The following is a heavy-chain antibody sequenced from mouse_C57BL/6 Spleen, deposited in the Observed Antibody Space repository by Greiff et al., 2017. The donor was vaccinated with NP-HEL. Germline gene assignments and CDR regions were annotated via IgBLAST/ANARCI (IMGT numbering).Heavy chain of an antibody. D-gene: IGHD1-1*01. V-gene: IGHV1-69*01. J-gene: IGHJ2*01. CDR1: GYTFTSYW. Sequence: QVQLQQPGAELVMPGASVKLSCKASGYTFTSYWMHWVKQRPGQGLEWIGEIDPSDSYTTYNQKFKGKSTLTVDKSSSTAYMQLSSLTSEDSAVYYCARYHYYGSSYYYFDYWGQGTTLTVSS. CDR3: ARYHYYGSSYYYFDY. CDR2: IDPSDSYT.